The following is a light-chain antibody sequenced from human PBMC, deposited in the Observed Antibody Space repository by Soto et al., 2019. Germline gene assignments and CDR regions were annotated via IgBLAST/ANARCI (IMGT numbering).Light chain of an antibody. CDR2: SAS. Sequence: DIQMTQSPSSVSASIGYTFTITCRASQDINVYLNWYQQKPVEVPKLLIYSASTLHSGVPSRFTGSGSETDFTLTIRSLQPEDFETYYCQHGYVDPYSFGQGTKVDIK. CDR1: QDINVY. CDR3: QHGYVDPYS. J-gene: IGKJ2*03. V-gene: IGKV1-39*01.